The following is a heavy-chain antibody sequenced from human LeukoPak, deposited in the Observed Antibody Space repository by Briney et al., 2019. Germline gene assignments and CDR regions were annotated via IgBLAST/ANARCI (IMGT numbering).Heavy chain of an antibody. Sequence: PGGSLRLSCAASGFTFSSYGMSWVRQAPGKGLEWVSAISGSGGSTYYADSVKGRFTISRDNSKNTLYLQMNSLRAEDTAVYYCAKSLRYFDWLFDYWGEGTLVTVSS. J-gene: IGHJ4*02. D-gene: IGHD3-9*01. CDR1: GFTFSSYG. CDR2: ISGSGGST. CDR3: AKSLRYFDWLFDY. V-gene: IGHV3-23*01.